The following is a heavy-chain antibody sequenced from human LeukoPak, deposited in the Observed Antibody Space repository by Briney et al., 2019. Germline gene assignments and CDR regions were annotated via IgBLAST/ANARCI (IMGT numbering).Heavy chain of an antibody. Sequence: SQTLSLTCSVSGGSISSGSYYRNWIRQPAGKGLDWIGRIYTSGTTNYNPSLKSRVSISVDTSKNQFSLKQSSVTAADTAVYYCARGWELQPFDFWGQGTLVTVSS. CDR3: ARGWELQPFDF. J-gene: IGHJ4*02. D-gene: IGHD1-26*01. CDR1: GGSISSGSYY. V-gene: IGHV4-61*02. CDR2: IYTSGTT.